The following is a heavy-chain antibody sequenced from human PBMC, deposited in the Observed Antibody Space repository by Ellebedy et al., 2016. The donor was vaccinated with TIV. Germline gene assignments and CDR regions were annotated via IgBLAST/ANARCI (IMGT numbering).Heavy chain of an antibody. CDR3: TTACSLNYDPDL. Sequence: GESLKISCAASGFTFSNAWMSWVRQAPGKGLEWVGRITRQNDGGTTYYAAHVKSRITITRDEAKNTLYLKMTSLKTEDTAVFYYTTACSLNYDPDLWGQGALVTVSS. D-gene: IGHD3-16*01. J-gene: IGHJ5*02. V-gene: IGHV3-15*01. CDR2: ITRQNDGGTT. CDR1: GFTFSNAW.